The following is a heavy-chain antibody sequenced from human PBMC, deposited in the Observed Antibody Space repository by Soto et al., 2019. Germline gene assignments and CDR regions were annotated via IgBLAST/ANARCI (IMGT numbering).Heavy chain of an antibody. V-gene: IGHV3-30*18. CDR2: ISYDGSNK. Sequence: GGSLRLSCAASGFTFSSYGMHWVRQAPGKGLEWVAVISYDGSNKYYADSVKGRFTISRDNSKNTLYLQMNSLRAEDTAVYYWAKAGKLASCWVLDLLGQGTPVPGSS. CDR1: GFTFSSYG. J-gene: IGHJ6*01. CDR3: AKAGKLASCWVLDL. D-gene: IGHD3-3*02.